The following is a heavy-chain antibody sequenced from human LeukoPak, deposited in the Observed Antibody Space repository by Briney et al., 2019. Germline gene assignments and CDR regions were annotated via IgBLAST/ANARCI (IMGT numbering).Heavy chain of an antibody. J-gene: IGHJ4*02. CDR1: GGSISSYY. Sequence: SETLSLTCTVSGGSISSYYWSWIRQPPGKGLEWIGYIYYSGSTNYNPSLKSRVTISVDTSKNQFSLKLSSVTAADTAVYYCARVNTIFGATDYFDYWGQGTLVTVSS. CDR2: IYYSGST. D-gene: IGHD3-3*01. CDR3: ARVNTIFGATDYFDY. V-gene: IGHV4-59*01.